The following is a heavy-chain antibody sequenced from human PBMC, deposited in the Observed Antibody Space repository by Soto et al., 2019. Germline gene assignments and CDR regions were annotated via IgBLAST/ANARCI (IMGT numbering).Heavy chain of an antibody. CDR2: IYHSGST. Sequence: PSETLSLTCTVSGDYFSSSNWWSWVRQSPGKGLEWIGEIYHSGSTNYNPSLKSRVIISVDKSKRQFSLKLNSVTAADTAVYFCASEVRGVLDVWGQGTTVTVSS. J-gene: IGHJ6*02. CDR3: ASEVRGVLDV. CDR1: GDYFSSSNW. D-gene: IGHD3-10*01. V-gene: IGHV4-4*02.